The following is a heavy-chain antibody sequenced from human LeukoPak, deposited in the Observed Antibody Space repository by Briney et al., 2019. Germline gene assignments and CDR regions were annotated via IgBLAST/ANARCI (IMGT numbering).Heavy chain of an antibody. Sequence: GGSLRLSCAASGYTFSRYNKNGVREAPGRGGEGVSYINSSSSYIYYADPVKGRFTISRDNAKNSLYLQMNSLRAEDTAVYYCAREGVSGLDYWGQGTLVTVSS. CDR1: GYTFSRYN. V-gene: IGHV3-21*01. CDR2: INSSSSYI. D-gene: IGHD6-19*01. CDR3: AREGVSGLDY. J-gene: IGHJ4*02.